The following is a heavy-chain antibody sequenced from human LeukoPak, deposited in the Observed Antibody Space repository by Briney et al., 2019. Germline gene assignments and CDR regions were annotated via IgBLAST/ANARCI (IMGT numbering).Heavy chain of an antibody. J-gene: IGHJ4*02. CDR3: ARDYGVYCSSTSCYTYYFDY. CDR2: ISYDGSNK. CDR1: GFTFSSYA. Sequence: GRSLRLSCAASGFTFSSYAMHWVRQAPGKGLEWVAVISYDGSNKYYADSVKGRFTISRDNSKNTLYLQMNSLRAEDTAVYYCARDYGVYCSSTSCYTYYFDYWGRGTLVTVSS. V-gene: IGHV3-30-3*01. D-gene: IGHD2-2*02.